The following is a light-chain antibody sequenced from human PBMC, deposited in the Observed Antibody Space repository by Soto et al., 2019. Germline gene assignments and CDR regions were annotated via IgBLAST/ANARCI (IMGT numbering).Light chain of an antibody. CDR2: GNS. J-gene: IGLJ2*01. CDR3: QSYDSSLSGSV. Sequence: QSVLTQPPSVSGAPGQRVTMSCTGSRSNIGAGYDVHWYQQLPGTAPKLLIYGNSNRPSGVPDRFSGSKSGTSASLAITGLQAEDEADYYCQSYDSSLSGSVFGGGTQLTVL. V-gene: IGLV1-40*01. CDR1: RSNIGAGYD.